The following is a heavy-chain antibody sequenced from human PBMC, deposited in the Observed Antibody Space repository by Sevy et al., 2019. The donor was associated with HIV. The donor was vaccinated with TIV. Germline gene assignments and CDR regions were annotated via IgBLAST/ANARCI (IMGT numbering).Heavy chain of an antibody. J-gene: IGHJ3*02. D-gene: IGHD3-16*01. CDR3: GGEGWAKYPEDGFDI. CDR1: GISFSNYW. Sequence: GGSLRLSCAASGISFSNYWMSWVRQAPGKGLEWVANINKDGSEKKFVGSVRGRLTISRANAKNSVYLQMNSLTAEDAAVYYCGGEGWAKYPEDGFDIWGQGTMVTVSS. CDR2: INKDGSEK. V-gene: IGHV3-7*01.